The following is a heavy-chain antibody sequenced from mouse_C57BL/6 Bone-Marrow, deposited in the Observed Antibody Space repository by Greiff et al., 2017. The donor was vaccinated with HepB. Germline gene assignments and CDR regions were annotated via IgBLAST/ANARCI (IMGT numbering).Heavy chain of an antibody. V-gene: IGHV1-76*01. D-gene: IGHD1-1*01. CDR3: ARSDYYGSSFSHWYFDV. Sequence: QVQLQQSGAELVRPGASVKLSCKASGYTFTDYYINWVKQRPGQGLEWIARIYPGSGNTYYNEKFKGKATLTAEKSSSTAYMQLSSLTSEDSAVYFCARSDYYGSSFSHWYFDVWGTGTTVTVSS. J-gene: IGHJ1*03. CDR2: IYPGSGNT. CDR1: GYTFTDYY.